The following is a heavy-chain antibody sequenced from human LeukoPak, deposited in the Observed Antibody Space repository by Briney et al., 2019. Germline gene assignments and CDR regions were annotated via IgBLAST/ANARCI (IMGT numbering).Heavy chain of an antibody. CDR3: ARGEVYDINDY. CDR2: INHSGST. V-gene: IGHV4-34*01. J-gene: IGHJ4*02. D-gene: IGHD3-9*01. Sequence: SETLSLTCAVYGGSFSGYYWSWIRQPPGKGLEWIGEINHSGSTNYNPSLKSRVTISVDTSKNQFSLKLSSVTAADTAVYYCARGEVYDINDYGGQGTLVTVSS. CDR1: GGSFSGYY.